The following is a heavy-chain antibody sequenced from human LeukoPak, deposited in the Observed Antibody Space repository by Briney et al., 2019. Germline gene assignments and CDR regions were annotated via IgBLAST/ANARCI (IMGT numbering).Heavy chain of an antibody. Sequence: GAALQISCEGSGYRLTSYWIGGVRQMRGKGLEWMGIIYPGDYDTRYSASLRGQVTIAADKSSSTAGLQWSSRQASHTAMYYCARLDTTGYLQLLYWGQGTLVTVSS. CDR1: GYRLTSYW. D-gene: IGHD3-22*01. J-gene: IGHJ4*02. CDR3: ARLDTTGYLQLLY. V-gene: IGHV5-51*01. CDR2: IYPGDYDT.